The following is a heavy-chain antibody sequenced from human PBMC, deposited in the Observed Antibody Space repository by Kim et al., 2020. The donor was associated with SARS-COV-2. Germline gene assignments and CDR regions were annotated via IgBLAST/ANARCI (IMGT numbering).Heavy chain of an antibody. CDR2: IWYDGSNK. CDR3: ARDGWLVLGDAFDI. Sequence: GGSLRLSCAASGFTFSSYGMHWVRQAPGKGLEWVAVIWYDGSNKYYADSVKGRFTISRDNSKNTLYLQMNSLRAEDTAVYYCARDGWLVLGDAFDIWGQGTMVTVSS. J-gene: IGHJ3*02. V-gene: IGHV3-33*01. CDR1: GFTFSSYG. D-gene: IGHD6-19*01.